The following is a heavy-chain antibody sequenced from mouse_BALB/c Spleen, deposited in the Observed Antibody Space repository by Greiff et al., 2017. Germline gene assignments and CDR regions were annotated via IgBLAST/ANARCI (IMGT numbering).Heavy chain of an antibody. CDR2: IDPANGNT. CDR1: GFNINDTY. CDR3: ASFPNWDDAY. V-gene: IGHV14-3*02. Sequence: VQLQQSGAELVKPGASVKLSCTASGFNINDTYMHWVKQRPEQGLEWIGRIDPANGNTKYDPKFQGKATITADTSSNTAYLQLSSLTSEDTAVYYCASFPNWDDAYWGQGALVTVSA. D-gene: IGHD4-1*01. J-gene: IGHJ3*01.